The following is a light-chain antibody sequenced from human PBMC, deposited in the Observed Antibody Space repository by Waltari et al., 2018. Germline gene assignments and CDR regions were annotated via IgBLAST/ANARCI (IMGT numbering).Light chain of an antibody. J-gene: IGLJ3*02. CDR3: QTGGHGTWV. Sequence: QLVLTQSPSASASLGASIKLTCTLSSGHSSNVIAWLQQQPEKGPRYLMKINSDGSHSRGNEIPDRFSGSSSGAERYLTIPSLQSEDEADYYGQTGGHGTWVFGGGTKLTVL. V-gene: IGLV4-69*01. CDR1: SGHSSNV. CDR2: INSDGSH.